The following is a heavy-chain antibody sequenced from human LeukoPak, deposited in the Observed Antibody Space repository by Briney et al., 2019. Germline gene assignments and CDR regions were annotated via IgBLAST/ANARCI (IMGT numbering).Heavy chain of an antibody. CDR1: GYTFSRYY. V-gene: IGHV1-2*02. CDR3: ARGRDSGSHTYYFDY. J-gene: IGHJ4*02. CDR2: INPRSGGT. D-gene: IGHD1-26*01. Sequence: ASVKVSCKASGYTFSRYYIHWVRQAPGQGLEWMAWINPRSGGTNYAQKFQGRVTMTGDTSINTVYMELSRLRSDDTAVYYCARGRDSGSHTYYFDYWGQGTLVTISS.